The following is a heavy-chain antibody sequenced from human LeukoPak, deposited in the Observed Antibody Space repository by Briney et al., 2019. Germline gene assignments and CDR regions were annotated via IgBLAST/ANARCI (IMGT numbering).Heavy chain of an antibody. D-gene: IGHD3-22*01. CDR3: AIAISGETSGYYYADY. Sequence: GESLKISCKGSGYSFTNYWIGWVRQMPGKGLDWMGIIYPHDSNPRYSPSFQGQVTISADKSISTAYLQWSSLKASDTAMYYCAIAISGETSGYYYADYWGQGTLITVSS. V-gene: IGHV5-51*01. CDR2: IYPHDSNP. J-gene: IGHJ4*02. CDR1: GYSFTNYW.